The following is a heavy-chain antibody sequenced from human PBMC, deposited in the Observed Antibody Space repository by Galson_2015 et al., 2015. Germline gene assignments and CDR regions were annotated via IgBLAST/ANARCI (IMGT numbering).Heavy chain of an antibody. V-gene: IGHV3-74*01. CDR2: IRGDGGNV. CDR3: ATGGVPAAADH. CDR1: GFTFSTFW. Sequence: SLRLSCAASGFTFSTFWMHWVRQAPGKGLVWVSRIRGDGGNVRYADSVKGRFTFSRDNAKNTLYLQMNSLTAEDTAIYYCATGGVPAAADHWGQGILVTVSS. J-gene: IGHJ4*02. D-gene: IGHD2-2*01.